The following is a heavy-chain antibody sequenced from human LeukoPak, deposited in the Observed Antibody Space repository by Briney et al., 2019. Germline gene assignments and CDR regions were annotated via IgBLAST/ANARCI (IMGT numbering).Heavy chain of an antibody. CDR1: GFTFSYYS. CDR3: VRDRDYAFDF. CDR2: SNTDGTI. J-gene: IGHJ3*01. Sequence: PGGSLRVSRAASGFTFSYYSMNWVRQAPGKGLEWISYSNTDGTISYADSVKGRFTISRDNAENSLYLQMNSLRDEDTAVYFCVRDRDYAFDFWGEGTMVTVS. V-gene: IGHV3-48*02.